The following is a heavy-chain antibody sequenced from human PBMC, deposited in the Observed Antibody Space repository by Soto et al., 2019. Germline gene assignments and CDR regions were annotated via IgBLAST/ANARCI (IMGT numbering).Heavy chain of an antibody. CDR3: ARASEGGRYGDYGLMDV. V-gene: IGHV4-59*01. Sequence: SETLSLTCTVSGGSISSYYWSWIRQPPGKGLEWIGYIYYSGSTNYNPSLKSRVTISVDTSKNQFSLKLSSVTTADTAVYYGARASEGGRYGDYGLMDVWGKGTTVTVSS. CDR2: IYYSGST. D-gene: IGHD4-17*01. CDR1: GGSISSYY. J-gene: IGHJ6*03.